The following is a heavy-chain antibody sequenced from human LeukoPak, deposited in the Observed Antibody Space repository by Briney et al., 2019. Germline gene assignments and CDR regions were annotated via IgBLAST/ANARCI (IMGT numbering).Heavy chain of an antibody. CDR1: GFTFSNYG. Sequence: PGRSLRLSCAASGFTFSNYGMHWVRQAPGKGLEWVAVISNDGSNKYYVDSVKGRFTISRDNSNNTVYLQMNSLRAEDTAVYYCAKDPDYGDYGVRSSEVDPWGQGTLVTVSS. V-gene: IGHV3-30*18. CDR2: ISNDGSNK. CDR3: AKDPDYGDYGVRSSEVDP. D-gene: IGHD4-17*01. J-gene: IGHJ5*02.